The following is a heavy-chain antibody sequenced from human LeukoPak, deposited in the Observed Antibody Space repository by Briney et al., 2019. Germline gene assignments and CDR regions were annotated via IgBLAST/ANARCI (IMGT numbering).Heavy chain of an antibody. J-gene: IGHJ4*02. Sequence: ASVKVSCKASGYTFTSYGISWVRQAPGQGLEWMGWISAYNGNTNYAQKLQGRVTMTTDTSTSTAYMELRSLRSDDTAVYYCARVLAVTMVRGGFDYWGQGTLVTVSS. D-gene: IGHD3-10*01. CDR2: ISAYNGNT. V-gene: IGHV1-18*01. CDR1: GYTFTSYG. CDR3: ARVLAVTMVRGGFDY.